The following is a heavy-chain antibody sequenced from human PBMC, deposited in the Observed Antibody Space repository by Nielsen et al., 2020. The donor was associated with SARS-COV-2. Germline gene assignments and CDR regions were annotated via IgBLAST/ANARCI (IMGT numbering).Heavy chain of an antibody. CDR1: GYTFTGYY. V-gene: IGHV1-2*06. J-gene: IGHJ2*01. CDR2: INPNSGGT. CDR3: ARDGHCGGGNCFSAPYFDL. D-gene: IGHD2-15*01. Sequence: ASVKVSCKASGYTFTGYYMHWVRQAPGQGLEWMGRINPNSGGTNYAQKFQGRVTMTRDTSISTAYMELSRLRSDDTAVYYCARDGHCGGGNCFSAPYFDLWGRGTLVTVSS.